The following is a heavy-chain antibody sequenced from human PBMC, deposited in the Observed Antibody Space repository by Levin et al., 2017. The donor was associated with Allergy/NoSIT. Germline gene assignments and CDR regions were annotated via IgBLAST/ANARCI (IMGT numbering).Heavy chain of an antibody. J-gene: IGHJ4*02. V-gene: IGHV3-7*01. CDR2: IKHDGSIK. CDR3: ARGGYSSFDF. CDR1: GFTFDNSF. Sequence: GGSLRLSCTASGFTFDNSFMSWLRQGPGKGLEWVANIKHDGSIKNYVDSVKGRFTISRDNAKNSLFLQMDSLRAEDTAVYFCARGGYSSFDFWGQGTLVTVSS. D-gene: IGHD3-22*01.